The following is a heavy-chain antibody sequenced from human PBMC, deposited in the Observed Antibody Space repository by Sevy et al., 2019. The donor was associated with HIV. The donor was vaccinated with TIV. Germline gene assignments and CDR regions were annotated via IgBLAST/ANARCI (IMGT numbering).Heavy chain of an antibody. D-gene: IGHD6-13*01. CDR2: ISYDGSNK. V-gene: IGHV3-30*18. Sequence: GGSLRLSCAASGFTFSSYGMHWVHQAPGKGLEWVAVISYDGSNKYYADSVKGRFTISRDNSKNTLYLQMNSLRAEDTAVYYCAKDQGIAAAGTLDYWGQGTLVTVSS. CDR1: GFTFSSYG. J-gene: IGHJ4*02. CDR3: AKDQGIAAAGTLDY.